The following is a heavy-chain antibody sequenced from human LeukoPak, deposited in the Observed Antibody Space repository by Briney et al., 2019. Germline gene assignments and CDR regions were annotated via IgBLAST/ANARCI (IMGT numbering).Heavy chain of an antibody. CDR2: IKQDGSEK. Sequence: GGSLRLSCAASGFTFSSYWMSWVRQAPGRGLEWVANIKQDGSEKYYVDSVKGRFTISRDNAKNSLYLQMNSLRAEDTAVYYCARDQGYDYGGNPHYFDYWGQGTLVTVSS. J-gene: IGHJ4*02. CDR3: ARDQGYDYGGNPHYFDY. CDR1: GFTFSSYW. D-gene: IGHD4-23*01. V-gene: IGHV3-7*01.